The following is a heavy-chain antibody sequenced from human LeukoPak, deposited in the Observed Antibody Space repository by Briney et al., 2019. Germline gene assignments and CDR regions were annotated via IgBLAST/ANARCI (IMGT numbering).Heavy chain of an antibody. CDR2: INWNGGGT. CDR3: ARGPLQTIPTSKIVVYYYPFDY. V-gene: IGHV3-20*04. CDR1: GFNFDDYG. J-gene: IGHJ4*02. D-gene: IGHD3-22*01. Sequence: PGGSLRLSCAASGFNFDDYGMSWVRQAPGKGLEWVSGINWNGGGTGYADSVKGRFTISRENAKNSLYLQMNSLKAEDTALYYCARGPLQTIPTSKIVVYYYPFDYWGQGTLVIVPS.